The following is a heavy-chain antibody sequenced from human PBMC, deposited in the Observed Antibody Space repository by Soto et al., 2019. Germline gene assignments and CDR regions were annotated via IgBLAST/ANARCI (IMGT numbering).Heavy chain of an antibody. CDR2: IYYSGST. D-gene: IGHD3-3*01. CDR3: ARSSQRVVAPWDH. Sequence: SETLSLTCIVSGGSIISYYWTWIRQPPGKGLEWIGHIYYSGSTNYNPSLKSRVTMSVDTSKNQLSLKLNSLTAADTAVYYCARSSQRVVAPWDHWGQGTLVTVSS. V-gene: IGHV4-59*01. J-gene: IGHJ4*01. CDR1: GGSIISYY.